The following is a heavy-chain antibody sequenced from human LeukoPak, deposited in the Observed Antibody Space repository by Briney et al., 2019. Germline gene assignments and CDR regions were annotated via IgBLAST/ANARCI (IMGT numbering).Heavy chain of an antibody. D-gene: IGHD5-12*01. Sequence: SVKVSCKASGGTFSSYAISWVRQAPGQGLEWTGGIIPIFGTANYAQKFQGRVTITTDESTSTAYMELSSLRSEDTAVYYCARDPIVATYWGYFDYWGQGTLVTVSS. CDR1: GGTFSSYA. CDR3: ARDPIVATYWGYFDY. V-gene: IGHV1-69*05. J-gene: IGHJ4*02. CDR2: IIPIFGTA.